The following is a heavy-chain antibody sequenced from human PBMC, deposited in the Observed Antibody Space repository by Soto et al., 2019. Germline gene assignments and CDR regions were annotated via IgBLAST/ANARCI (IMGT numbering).Heavy chain of an antibody. CDR3: AKPSVATTRGWFDP. D-gene: IGHD5-12*01. CDR2: ISGSGGST. Sequence: PGGSLRLSCAAPGFTFSSYAMIWVRQAPGKGLEWVSAISGSGGSTYYAGSVKGRFTISRDNSKNTLYLQMNSLRAEDTAVYYCAKPSVATTRGWFDPWGQGTLVTVSS. J-gene: IGHJ5*02. CDR1: GFTFSSYA. V-gene: IGHV3-23*01.